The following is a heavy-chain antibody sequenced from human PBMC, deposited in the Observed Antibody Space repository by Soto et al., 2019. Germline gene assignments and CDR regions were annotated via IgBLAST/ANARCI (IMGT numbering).Heavy chain of an antibody. CDR2: ISGTSSNI. Sequence: EVQLVESGGGLVQPGGSLIVSCAASGFTFSSHDMNWVRQAPGKGLEWISFISGTSSNIYYADSVKGHCTTSRDNAKNSLYLQMNSLRGEDTTVYYCARRVFGSGDNGFDIWGQGTMVSVSS. D-gene: IGHD4-17*01. V-gene: IGHV3-48*01. CDR1: GFTFSSHD. J-gene: IGHJ3*02. CDR3: ARRVFGSGDNGFDI.